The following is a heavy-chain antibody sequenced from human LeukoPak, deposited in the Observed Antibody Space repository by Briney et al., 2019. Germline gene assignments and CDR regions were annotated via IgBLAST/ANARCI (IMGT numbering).Heavy chain of an antibody. Sequence: SETLSLTCAVYGGSFSSYYWSWIRQPAGKGLEWIGRIYTSGSTNYNPSLKSRVTMSVDTSKNQFSLKLSSVTAADTAVYYCARDLSSYYYGSGSHELSDYWGQGTLVTVSS. V-gene: IGHV4-4*07. CDR2: IYTSGST. D-gene: IGHD3-10*01. CDR3: ARDLSSYYYGSGSHELSDY. J-gene: IGHJ4*02. CDR1: GGSFSSYY.